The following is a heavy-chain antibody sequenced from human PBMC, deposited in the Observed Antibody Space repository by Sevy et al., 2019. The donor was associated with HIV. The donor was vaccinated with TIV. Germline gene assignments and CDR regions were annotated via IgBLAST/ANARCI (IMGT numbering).Heavy chain of an antibody. J-gene: IGHJ6*02. V-gene: IGHV4-34*01. CDR1: GGSFSGYY. Sequence: SETLSLTCAVYGGSFSGYYWSWIRQPPGKGLEWIGEINHSGSTNYNPSLKSRVTISVDTSKNQFSLKLSSVTAADTAVYYCARDPGGDCTGGVCYTLNYYGMDVWGQRTTVTVSS. D-gene: IGHD2-8*02. CDR2: INHSGST. CDR3: ARDPGGDCTGGVCYTLNYYGMDV.